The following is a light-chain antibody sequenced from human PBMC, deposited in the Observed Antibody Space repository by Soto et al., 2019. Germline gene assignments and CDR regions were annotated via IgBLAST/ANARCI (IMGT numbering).Light chain of an antibody. CDR2: GAS. V-gene: IGKV3-20*01. Sequence: EVVLTQSPGALSLSPGERAALSCRAGQTVSSTYFAWYQQRPGQPPRLLIYGASRRAAGIPDRFSGSGSGTDFTLTISRLEPEDFAVYYCQQYGRSPTFGQGTRLEIK. J-gene: IGKJ5*01. CDR3: QQYGRSPT. CDR1: QTVSSTY.